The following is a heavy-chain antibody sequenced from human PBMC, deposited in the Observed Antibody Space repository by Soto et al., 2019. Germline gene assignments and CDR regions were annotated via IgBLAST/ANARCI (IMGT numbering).Heavy chain of an antibody. CDR3: AKVKGGSVAIGDPVDL. CDR1: GLTLSNYW. D-gene: IGHD2-2*02. V-gene: IGHV3-74*03. Sequence: EVQLVESGGGPVQAGGSLRLSCAASGLTLSNYWMQWVRQGPGKGLVWVAHINSDGITTKYAQSVKGRLTISRDDAKNMRYLQMNRLRHVDTAVYYCAKVKGGSVAIGDPVDLWGQGILVTVSS. CDR2: INSDGITT. J-gene: IGHJ5*02.